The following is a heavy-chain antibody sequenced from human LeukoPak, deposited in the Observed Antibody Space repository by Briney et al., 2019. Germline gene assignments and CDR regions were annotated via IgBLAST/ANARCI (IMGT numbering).Heavy chain of an antibody. J-gene: IGHJ3*02. CDR1: GFTFSSYV. D-gene: IGHD1/OR15-1a*01. CDR2: ISGSGVTP. V-gene: IGHV3-23*01. CDR3: AKVDITATIPRAFDI. Sequence: GGSLRLSCAASGFTFSSYVMSWVRQAPGKGLEWVSAISGSGVTPYYADSVKGRFTISRDNSKNTLDLHLNSLRAEDTAMFYCAKVDITATIPRAFDIWGQGTMVTVSS.